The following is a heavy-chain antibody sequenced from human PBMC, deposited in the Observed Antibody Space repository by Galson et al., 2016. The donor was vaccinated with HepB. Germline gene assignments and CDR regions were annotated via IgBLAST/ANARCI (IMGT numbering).Heavy chain of an antibody. J-gene: IGHJ2*01. V-gene: IGHV4-39*02. D-gene: IGHD4-17*01. CDR1: GGSISSGSHF. Sequence: SETLSLTCSVSGGSISSGSHFWGWIRQPPGKGLEWIGSMFYSGTTYYNPSVNSRATVSFDTSKNHFSLKLSSVTAAATAVYYCARRAATIWYFDLWGRGTLVTVSS. CDR3: ARRAATIWYFDL. CDR2: MFYSGTT.